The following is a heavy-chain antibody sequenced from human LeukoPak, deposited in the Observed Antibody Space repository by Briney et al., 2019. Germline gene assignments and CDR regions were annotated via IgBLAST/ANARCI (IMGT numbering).Heavy chain of an antibody. J-gene: IGHJ4*02. CDR3: AKDNERLRFLEWLLPAFDY. CDR1: GFTFDDYA. CDR2: VSGDGGST. V-gene: IGHV3-43*02. D-gene: IGHD3-3*01. Sequence: GGSLRLSCAASGFTFDDYAMHWVRQAPGKGLEWVSLVSGDGGSTYYADSVKGRFTISRDNSKNSLYLQMNSLRTEDTALYYCAKDNERLRFLEWLLPAFDYWGQGTLVTVSS.